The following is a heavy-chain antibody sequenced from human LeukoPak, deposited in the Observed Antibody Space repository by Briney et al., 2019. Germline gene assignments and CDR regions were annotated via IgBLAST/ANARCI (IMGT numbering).Heavy chain of an antibody. D-gene: IGHD3-22*01. J-gene: IGHJ4*02. Sequence: ASVTVSCKTSGYTFTGHYIHWVRQAPGQGLEWMGWINANNGATHCAQKFQDRVTMTRDTSISTAYMELIRLTSDDTAVYYCARDQNYYDTNTYYGIDCWGQGSLVTVSS. CDR3: ARDQNYYDTNTYYGIDC. CDR2: INANNGAT. V-gene: IGHV1-2*02. CDR1: GYTFTGHY.